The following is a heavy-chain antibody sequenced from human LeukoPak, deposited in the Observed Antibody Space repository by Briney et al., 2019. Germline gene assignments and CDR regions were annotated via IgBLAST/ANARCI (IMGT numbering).Heavy chain of an antibody. J-gene: IGHJ4*02. CDR2: ISSGSTI. CDR1: GFTFSSYE. CDR3: ARESIAVAGAPFDY. Sequence: GGPLRLSCAASGFTFSSYEMNWVRQAPGKGLEWVSYISSGSTIYDADSVKGRFTISRDNAKNSLYLQMNSLRAEDTAVCYCARESIAVAGAPFDYWGQGTLVTVSS. D-gene: IGHD6-19*01. V-gene: IGHV3-48*03.